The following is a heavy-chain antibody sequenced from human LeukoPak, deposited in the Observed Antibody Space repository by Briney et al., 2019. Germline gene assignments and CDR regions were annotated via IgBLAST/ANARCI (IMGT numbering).Heavy chain of an antibody. CDR1: GYTFTSYA. V-gene: IGHV1-2*02. CDR2: INPNSGGT. D-gene: IGHD4-11*01. CDR3: ARVSATVKTIIYYYYMDV. J-gene: IGHJ6*03. Sequence: GASVKVSCKASGYTFTSYAMNWVRQAPGQGLEWMGWINPNSGGTNYAQKFQGRVTMTRDTSISTAYMELSRLRSDDTAVYYCARVSATVKTIIYYYYMDVWGKGTTVTVSS.